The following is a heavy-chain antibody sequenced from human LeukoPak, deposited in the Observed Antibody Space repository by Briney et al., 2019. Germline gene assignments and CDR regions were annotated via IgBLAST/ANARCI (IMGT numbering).Heavy chain of an antibody. Sequence: KSGGSLRLSCAASGFTFSDYYMSWIRQAPGKGLEWVSYITSSSYTNYADSVKGRFTISRDNAKNSLYLQMSSLRAEDTAVYYCARHSSSWHDFDYWGQGTLVTVSS. J-gene: IGHJ4*02. CDR2: ITSSSYT. CDR1: GFTFSDYY. CDR3: ARHSSSWHDFDY. V-gene: IGHV3-11*06. D-gene: IGHD6-13*01.